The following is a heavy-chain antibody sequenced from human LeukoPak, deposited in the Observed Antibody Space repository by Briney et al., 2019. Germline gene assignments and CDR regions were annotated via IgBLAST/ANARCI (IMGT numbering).Heavy chain of an antibody. V-gene: IGHV4-34*01. D-gene: IGHD3-3*01. CDR2: INHSGST. CDR1: GGSFSGYY. J-gene: IGHJ4*02. Sequence: SETLSLTCAVYGGSFSGYYWSWIRQPPGKGLEWIGEINHSGSTNYNPSLKSRVTISVDTSKNQFSLKLSSVTAADTAVYYCARGRMPRADFRSGYYTDNMPYYFDYWGQGTLVTVSS. CDR3: ARGRMPRADFRSGYYTDNMPYYFDY.